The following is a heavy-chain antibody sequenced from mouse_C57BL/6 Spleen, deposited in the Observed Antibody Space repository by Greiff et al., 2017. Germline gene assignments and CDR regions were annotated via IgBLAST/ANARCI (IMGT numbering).Heavy chain of an antibody. CDR1: GYTFTSYW. CDR3: ASWDFLFAY. V-gene: IGHV1-59*01. Sequence: QVQLQQPGAELVRPGTSVKLSCKASGYTFTSYWMHWVKQRPGQGLEWIGVIDPSDSYTNYNQKFKGKATLTVDTSSSTAYMQLSSLTSEDSAVDYCASWDFLFAYWGQGTLVTVSA. D-gene: IGHD4-1*01. CDR2: IDPSDSYT. J-gene: IGHJ3*01.